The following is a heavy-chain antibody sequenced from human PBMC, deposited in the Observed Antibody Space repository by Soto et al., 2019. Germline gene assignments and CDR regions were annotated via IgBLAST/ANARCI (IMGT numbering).Heavy chain of an antibody. CDR2: IDYNGVT. D-gene: IGHD2-15*01. CDR1: GGSIYRSGYY. V-gene: IGHV4-39*01. J-gene: IGHJ4*02. Sequence: SETLSLTCTVSGGSIYRSGYYWGWIRQPPGRGLEWIGNIDYNGVTYSNPSLKSRVTISRDASKNQFSLKLTSVTAADTALYYCGKVLVGATGHTDSDSWGPGTLVTVSS. CDR3: GKVLVGATGHTDSDS.